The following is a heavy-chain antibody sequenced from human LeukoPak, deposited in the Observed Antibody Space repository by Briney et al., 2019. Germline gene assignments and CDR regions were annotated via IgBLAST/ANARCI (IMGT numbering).Heavy chain of an antibody. CDR2: IYHSGST. V-gene: IGHV4-4*02. D-gene: IGHD6-13*01. Sequence: SETLSLTCAVSGGSISSSNWWSWVRQPPGKGLDWIGEIYHSGSTNYNPSLKSRVSISVDKSKNQFSLRLSSVTAADTAVYYCARGPIAAPGTCDYWGQGTLVTVSS. CDR1: GGSISSSNW. J-gene: IGHJ4*02. CDR3: ARGPIAAPGTCDY.